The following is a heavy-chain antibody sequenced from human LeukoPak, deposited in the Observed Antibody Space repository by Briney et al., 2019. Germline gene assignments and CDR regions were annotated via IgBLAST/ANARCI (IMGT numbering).Heavy chain of an antibody. J-gene: IGHJ4*02. CDR2: ISGSGSNT. V-gene: IGHV3-23*01. CDR1: GFXFSGYA. CDR3: AKDSSGYYKPIDS. Sequence: GGSLRLSCAASGFXFSGYAMSWVRQAPGKGLEWVSSISGSGSNTYYADSVKGRFTISRDNSKNTLYLQMNSLRAEDTAVYYCAKDSSGYYKPIDSWGQGTLVIVSS. D-gene: IGHD3-22*01.